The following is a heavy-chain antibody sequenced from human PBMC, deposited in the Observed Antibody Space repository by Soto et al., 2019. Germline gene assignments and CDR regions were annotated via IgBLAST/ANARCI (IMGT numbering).Heavy chain of an antibody. J-gene: IGHJ4*02. V-gene: IGHV1-2*04. CDR2: INPNSGGT. D-gene: IGHD6-19*01. CDR3: ARDWYSSGWYDY. CDR1: GYTFTSYD. Sequence: ASVKVSCKASGYTFTSYDISWVRQATGQGLEWMGWINPNSGGTNYAQKFQGWVTMTRDTSISTAYMELSRLRSDDTAVYYCARDWYSSGWYDYWGQGTLVTVSS.